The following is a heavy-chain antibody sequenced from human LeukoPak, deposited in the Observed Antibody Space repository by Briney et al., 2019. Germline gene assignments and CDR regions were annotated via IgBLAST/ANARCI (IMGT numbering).Heavy chain of an antibody. V-gene: IGHV3-48*03. J-gene: IGHJ4*02. CDR1: GFTFSYYG. CDR3: ARGSYLYYFDY. Sequence: GGSLRLSCAASGFTFSYYGMNWVRQAPGQGLEWVSYIRGSDNTTFYADSVRGRFTISRDNAKNSLFLQMNSLRAEDTAIYYCARGSYLYYFDYWGQGALVTVSS. CDR2: IRGSDNTT. D-gene: IGHD2/OR15-2a*01.